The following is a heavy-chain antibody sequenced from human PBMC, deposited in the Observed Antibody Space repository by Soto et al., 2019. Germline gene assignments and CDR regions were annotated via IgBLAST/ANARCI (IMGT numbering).Heavy chain of an antibody. CDR3: ARCTVTTGGFDY. Sequence: QVQLQESGPGLVKPSQTLSLTCTISGASISSGDYYWNWIRQPPGKGLEWIGYIYYSGSTYYNPSLKSRVTISVDTSKNHFSLRLSSVTAADTAVYYCARCTVTTGGFDYWGQGTLVTVSS. J-gene: IGHJ4*02. D-gene: IGHD4-17*01. CDR1: GASISSGDYY. CDR2: IYYSGST. V-gene: IGHV4-30-4*01.